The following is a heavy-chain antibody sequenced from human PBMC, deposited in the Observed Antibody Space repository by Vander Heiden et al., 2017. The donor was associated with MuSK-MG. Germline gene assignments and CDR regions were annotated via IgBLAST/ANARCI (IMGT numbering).Heavy chain of an antibody. V-gene: IGHV3-23*01. D-gene: IGHD6-13*01. CDR2: ISGSGGSK. Sequence: EVQLLESGGGLVQPGGSLRLSCAASGFTFSSYAMSWVRQAPGKGLEWVSAISGSGGSKYYADAVKGRFTISRDNPKNTLYRQMNSLRAEDTAVYYCAKVRDGIAEAGTGDWGQGTLVTVSS. J-gene: IGHJ4*02. CDR3: AKVRDGIAEAGTGD. CDR1: GFTFSSYA.